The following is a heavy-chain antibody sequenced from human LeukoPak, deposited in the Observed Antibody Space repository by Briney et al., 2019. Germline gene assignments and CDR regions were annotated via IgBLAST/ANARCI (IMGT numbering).Heavy chain of an antibody. D-gene: IGHD2-21*01. Sequence: GGSLRLSCAASGFTFSSYWMSWVRQAPGKGLEWVANIKQDGSEKYYVDSVKGRFTISRDNAKNSLYLQMSSLRAEDTAVYYCARVKGVATFDYWGQGTLVTVSS. J-gene: IGHJ4*02. CDR1: GFTFSSYW. CDR2: IKQDGSEK. V-gene: IGHV3-7*01. CDR3: ARVKGVATFDY.